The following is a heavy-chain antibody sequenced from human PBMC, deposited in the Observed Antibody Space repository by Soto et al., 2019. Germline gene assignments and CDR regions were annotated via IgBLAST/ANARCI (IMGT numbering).Heavy chain of an antibody. J-gene: IGHJ4*02. CDR1: GFTFSSYA. CDR3: ANHESSIAARGSGDY. D-gene: IGHD6-6*01. Sequence: EVQLLESGGGLVQPGGSLRLSCEASGFTFSSYAMSWVRQAPGKGLEWVSAISGSGGSTYYADSVKGRFTISRDNSKNTLYLQMNSLRAEDTAVYYCANHESSIAARGSGDYWGQGTLVTVSS. CDR2: ISGSGGST. V-gene: IGHV3-23*01.